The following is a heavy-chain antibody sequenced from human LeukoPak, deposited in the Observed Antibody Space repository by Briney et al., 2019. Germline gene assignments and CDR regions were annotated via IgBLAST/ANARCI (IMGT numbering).Heavy chain of an antibody. J-gene: IGHJ4*02. CDR1: GGSFSGYY. Sequence: PSETLSLTCAVYGGSFSGYYWSWIRQPPGKGLEWIGEINHSGSTNYNPSLKSRVTISVDTSKNQFSLKLSSVTAADTAVYYCARTVGYCSSSTSYRPLNYFDYWGQGTLVTVSS. V-gene: IGHV4-34*01. CDR2: INHSGST. D-gene: IGHD2-2*02. CDR3: ARTVGYCSSSTSYRPLNYFDY.